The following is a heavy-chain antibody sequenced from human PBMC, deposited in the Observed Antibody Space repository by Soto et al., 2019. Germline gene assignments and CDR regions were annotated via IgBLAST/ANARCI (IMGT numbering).Heavy chain of an antibody. J-gene: IGHJ6*02. CDR2: ISGDGGST. V-gene: IGHV3-43*02. Sequence: GGSLRLSCAASGFTFDDYAMHWVRQAPGKGLEWVSLISGDGGSTYYADSVKGRFTISRDNSKNSLYLQMNSLRTEDTALYYCAKEIASVSFYYYYGMDVWGQGTTVTVSS. CDR3: AKEIASVSFYYYYGMDV. D-gene: IGHD1-26*01. CDR1: GFTFDDYA.